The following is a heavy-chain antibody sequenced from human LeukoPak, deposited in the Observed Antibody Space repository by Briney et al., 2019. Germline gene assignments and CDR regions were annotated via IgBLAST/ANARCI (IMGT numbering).Heavy chain of an antibody. CDR2: IKPDGSEK. Sequence: PGGSLRLSCADSGITFSSNWMSWVRQAPGKGLEWVAHIKPDGSEKYHVDSVRGRFTISRDNAENSLYLEMNSLRAEDTAVYYCARDRDWSFDYWGQGTLVTVSS. D-gene: IGHD3/OR15-3a*01. CDR1: GITFSSNW. CDR3: ARDRDWSFDY. V-gene: IGHV3-7*01. J-gene: IGHJ4*02.